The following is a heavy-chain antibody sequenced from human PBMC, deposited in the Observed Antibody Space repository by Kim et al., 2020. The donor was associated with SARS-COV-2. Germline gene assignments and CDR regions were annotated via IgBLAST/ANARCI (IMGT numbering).Heavy chain of an antibody. J-gene: IGHJ3*02. D-gene: IGHD6-19*01. CDR2: INAGNGGT. Sequence: ASVKVSCKASGYTFTSYAIHWVRQAPGQRLEWMGWINAGNGGTKYSQKFQGRVTITRDTSASTAYMELGSLRSEDTTVYYCARSRAVAGPLDAFDIWGQGTMVTVSS. CDR3: ARSRAVAGPLDAFDI. V-gene: IGHV1-3*01. CDR1: GYTFTSYA.